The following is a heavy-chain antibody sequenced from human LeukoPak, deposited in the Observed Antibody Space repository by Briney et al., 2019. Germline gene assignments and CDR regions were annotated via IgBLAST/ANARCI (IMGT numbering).Heavy chain of an antibody. CDR2: IIPILGIA. CDR3: ARDGNDVMDF. V-gene: IGHV1-69*04. J-gene: IGHJ4*02. Sequence: SVKASCKASGGTFSSYAISWVRQAPGQGLEWMGRIIPILGIANYAQKFQGRVTITADKSTSTAYMELSSLRSEDTAVYYCARDGNDVMDFWGQGTLVTVSS. D-gene: IGHD1-1*01. CDR1: GGTFSSYA.